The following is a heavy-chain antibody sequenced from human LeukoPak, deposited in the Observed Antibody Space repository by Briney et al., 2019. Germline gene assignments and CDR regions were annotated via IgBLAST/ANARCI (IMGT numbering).Heavy chain of an antibody. CDR2: INHSGST. J-gene: IGHJ5*02. CDR1: GGSFSGYY. CDR3: ARGADFWSGYYHNWFDP. Sequence: PSDTLSLTCAVYGGSFSGYYWSWIRQPPGKGLEWIGEINHSGSTNYNPSLKSRVTISVDTSKNQFSLKLSSVTAADTAVYYCARGADFWSGYYHNWFDPWGQGTLVTVSS. D-gene: IGHD3-3*01. V-gene: IGHV4-34*01.